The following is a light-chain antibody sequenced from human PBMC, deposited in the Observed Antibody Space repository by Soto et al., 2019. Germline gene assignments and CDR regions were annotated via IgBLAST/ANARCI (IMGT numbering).Light chain of an antibody. CDR2: EVT. J-gene: IGLJ2*01. CDR3: SSYSGTNTFVI. CDR1: SSDVGGFNF. V-gene: IGLV2-8*01. Sequence: QSVLTQPPSASGSPGQSVTISCTGTSSDVGGFNFVSWYRLHPGKAPKVIIYEVTKRPSGVPDRFSGSKSGNTASLTVSGLQADDEADYYCSSYSGTNTFVIFGGGTKVTVL.